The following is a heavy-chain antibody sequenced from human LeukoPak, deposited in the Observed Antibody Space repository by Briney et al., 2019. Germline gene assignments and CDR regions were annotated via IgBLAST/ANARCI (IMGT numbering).Heavy chain of an antibody. D-gene: IGHD2-15*01. CDR1: GGSFSGYY. CDR2: INHSGST. V-gene: IGHV4-34*01. CDR3: ARALCSGGSCYSGFGY. J-gene: IGHJ4*02. Sequence: SETLSLTCAVYGGSFSGYYWSWIRQPPGKGLGWIGEINHSGSTNYNPSLKSRVSISVDTSKNQFSLKLSSVTAADTAVYYCARALCSGGSCYSGFGYWGQGTLVTVSS.